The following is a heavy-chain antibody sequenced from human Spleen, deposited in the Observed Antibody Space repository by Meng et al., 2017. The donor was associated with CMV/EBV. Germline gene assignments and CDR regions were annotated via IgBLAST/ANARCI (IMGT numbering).Heavy chain of an antibody. CDR3: ARYCSSTSCPGPNYYGMDV. CDR2: IDPNGGGT. J-gene: IGHJ6*02. CDR1: EYTFTGYY. Sequence: ASVKVSCKASEYTFTGYYIHWVRQAPGQGLEWMGWIDPNGGGTNYAQKFQGRVTMTRDTSISTAYMELSSLRSADTAVYYCARYCSSTSCPGPNYYGMDVWGQGTTVTVSS. V-gene: IGHV1-2*02. D-gene: IGHD2-2*01.